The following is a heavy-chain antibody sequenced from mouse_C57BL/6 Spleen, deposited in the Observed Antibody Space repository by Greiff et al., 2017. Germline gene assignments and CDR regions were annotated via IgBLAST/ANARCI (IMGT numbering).Heavy chain of an antibody. CDR1: GFTFSDYG. Sequence: DVMLVESGGGLVKPGGSLKLSCAASGFTFSDYGMHWVRQAPEKGLEWVAYISSGSSTIYYADTVKGRFTISRDNAKNTLFLQMTSLRSEDTAMYYCATLLNYYGSSYDYAMDYWGQGTSVTVSS. V-gene: IGHV5-17*01. J-gene: IGHJ4*01. CDR3: ATLLNYYGSSYDYAMDY. CDR2: ISSGSSTI. D-gene: IGHD1-1*01.